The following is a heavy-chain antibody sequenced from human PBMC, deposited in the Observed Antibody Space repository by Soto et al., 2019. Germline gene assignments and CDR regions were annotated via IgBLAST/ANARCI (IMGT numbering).Heavy chain of an antibody. V-gene: IGHV3-11*01. J-gene: IGHJ4*01. CDR3: ARVSASGWHVNGRDYFDS. CDR2: ISSREVTV. D-gene: IGHD6-19*01. Sequence: QVQLVESGGGLVKPGGSLRLSCAASGFTFSNYYMTWIRQAPGKGLECLSYISSREVTVYYADSVKGRFTISRDNTKNSLYLQMTTLRDEDTAVYYCARVSASGWHVNGRDYFDSWGHRTLVTVSS. CDR1: GFTFSNYY.